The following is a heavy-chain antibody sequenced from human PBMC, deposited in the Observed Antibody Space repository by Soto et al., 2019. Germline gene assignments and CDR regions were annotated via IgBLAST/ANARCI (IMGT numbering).Heavy chain of an antibody. D-gene: IGHD2-21*02. CDR2: ISGSGGST. V-gene: IGHV3-23*01. CDR3: AKGHPYCGGDCYPSIFDY. CDR1: GFAFSSYA. Sequence: PGGSLRLSCAASGFAFSSYAMSWFRQAPGKGLEWVSAISGSGGSTYYADSVKGRFTISRDNSKNTLYLQMNSLRAEDTAVYYCAKGHPYCGGDCYPSIFDYWGQGTLVTVSS. J-gene: IGHJ4*02.